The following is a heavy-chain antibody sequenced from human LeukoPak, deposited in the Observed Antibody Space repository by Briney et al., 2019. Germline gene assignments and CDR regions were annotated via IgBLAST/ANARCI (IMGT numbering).Heavy chain of an antibody. V-gene: IGHV3-23*01. CDR1: GFTFSSYA. CDR2: ISGSGGST. J-gene: IGHJ4*02. Sequence: GGSLRLSCAASGFTFSSYAMSWARHAPGKGLEWVSAISGSGGSTCYADSVKGRFTISRDNSKNTLYLQMNSLRAEDTAVYYCAKGHAHSRVPDYWGQGTLVTVSS. D-gene: IGHD6-13*01. CDR3: AKGHAHSRVPDY.